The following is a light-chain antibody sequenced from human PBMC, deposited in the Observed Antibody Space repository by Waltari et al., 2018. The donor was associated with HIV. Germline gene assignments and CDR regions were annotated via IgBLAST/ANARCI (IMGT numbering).Light chain of an antibody. Sequence: QSVLTQPPSASGTPGPRVTISCSGSSSNIGDTTVSWYTQLPGTAPKLRIYRNNQRPSGVPDRFSGSRAGTSASLAISGLQSEDETDYYCATWDDSLNGWVFGGGTKLTVL. CDR2: RNN. J-gene: IGLJ3*02. CDR3: ATWDDSLNGWV. V-gene: IGLV1-44*01. CDR1: SSNIGDTT.